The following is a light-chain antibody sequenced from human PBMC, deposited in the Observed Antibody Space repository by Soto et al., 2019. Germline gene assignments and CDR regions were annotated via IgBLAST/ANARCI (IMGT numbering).Light chain of an antibody. J-gene: IGKJ2*01. Sequence: DIQMTQSPFTLSASVGDRVTITCRASQSISTWVAWYQQKPGKAPKLLIYEASRLENGVPSRFSGSGSGTEFTLTISSLQPADFATYYCQQYNSYSGTFGQGTKVEIK. V-gene: IGKV1-5*01. CDR3: QQYNSYSGT. CDR1: QSISTW. CDR2: EAS.